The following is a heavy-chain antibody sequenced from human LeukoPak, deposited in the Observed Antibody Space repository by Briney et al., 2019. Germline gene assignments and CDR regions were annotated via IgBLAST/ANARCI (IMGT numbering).Heavy chain of an antibody. CDR2: IHYTGAT. CDR1: GGSITGYY. J-gene: IGHJ4*02. V-gene: IGHV4-34*04. D-gene: IGHD3-9*01. Sequence: SETLSLTCAVYGGSITGYYWSWIRQTPGRGLEWVGEIHYTGATSHNPSLKSRATKSTDTSKNQCSLRLSSVTAADTAVYYYARGNILTGYCFDFWGQGALVTVSS. CDR3: ARGNILTGYCFDF.